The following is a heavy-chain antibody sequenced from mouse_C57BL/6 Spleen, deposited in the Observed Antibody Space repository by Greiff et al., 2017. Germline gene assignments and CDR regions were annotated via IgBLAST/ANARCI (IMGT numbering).Heavy chain of an antibody. CDR1: GYTFTDYN. J-gene: IGHJ2*01. V-gene: IGHV1-22*01. CDR2: INPNNGGT. CDR3: ATLLGRDY. D-gene: IGHD4-1*01. Sequence: EVQVVESGPELVKPGASVKMSCKASGYTFTDYNMHWVKQSHGKSLEWIGYINPNNGGTSYNQKFKGKATLTVNKSSSTAYMELRSLTSEDSAVYYCATLLGRDYWGQGTTLTVSS.